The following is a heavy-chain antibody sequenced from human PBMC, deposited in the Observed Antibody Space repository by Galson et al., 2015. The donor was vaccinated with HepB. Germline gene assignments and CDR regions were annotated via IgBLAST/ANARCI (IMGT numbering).Heavy chain of an antibody. J-gene: IGHJ4*02. CDR1: GFTFSSYA. D-gene: IGHD2-2*01. Sequence: SLRLSCAASGFTFSSYAMHWVRQAPGKGLEWVAVISYDGSNKYYADSVKGRFTISRDNSKNTLYLQMNSLRAEDTAVYYCAREMGVVVVPAAMRRGPLDYWGQGTLVTVSS. V-gene: IGHV3-30*04. CDR3: AREMGVVVVPAAMRRGPLDY. CDR2: ISYDGSNK.